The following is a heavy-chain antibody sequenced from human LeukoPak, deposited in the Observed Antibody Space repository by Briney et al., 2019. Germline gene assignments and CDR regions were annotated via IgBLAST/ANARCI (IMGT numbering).Heavy chain of an antibody. J-gene: IGHJ4*02. CDR3: ARDLSEGGNSGTFDY. Sequence: PGGSLRLSCAASGFTFSSYGMHWVRQAPGKGLEWVAVIWYDGSNKYYADSVKGRFTISRDNSKNTLYLQMNSLRAEDTAVYYCARDLSEGGNSGTFDYWGQGTLVTVSS. D-gene: IGHD4-23*01. CDR2: IWYDGSNK. V-gene: IGHV3-33*01. CDR1: GFTFSSYG.